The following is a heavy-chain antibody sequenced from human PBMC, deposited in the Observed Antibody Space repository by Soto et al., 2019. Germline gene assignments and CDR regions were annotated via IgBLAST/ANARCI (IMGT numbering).Heavy chain of an antibody. V-gene: IGHV3-48*01. Sequence: GGSLRLSCAASGFTFSSYSMNWVRQAPGKGLEWVSYISSSSSTIYYADSVKGRFTISRDNAKNSLYLQMNSLRAEDTAVYYCARDRMNYGDYYYYMDVWGKGTTVTVSS. D-gene: IGHD4-17*01. CDR1: GFTFSSYS. CDR2: ISSSSSTI. J-gene: IGHJ6*03. CDR3: ARDRMNYGDYYYYMDV.